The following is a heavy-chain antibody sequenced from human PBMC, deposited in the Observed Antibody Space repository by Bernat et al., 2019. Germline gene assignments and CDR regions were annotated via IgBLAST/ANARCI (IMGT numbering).Heavy chain of an antibody. CDR1: GFTFSSYG. Sequence: QVQLVESGGGVVQPGGSLRLSCAASGFTFSSYGMHWVRQAPGKGLEWVAFIRYDGSNKYYADSVKGRFTISRDNSKNTLYLQMNSLRAEDTAVYYCGKRRQPYGDYDLDYWGQGTLVTVSS. J-gene: IGHJ4*02. CDR2: IRYDGSNK. V-gene: IGHV3-30*02. D-gene: IGHD4-17*01. CDR3: GKRRQPYGDYDLDY.